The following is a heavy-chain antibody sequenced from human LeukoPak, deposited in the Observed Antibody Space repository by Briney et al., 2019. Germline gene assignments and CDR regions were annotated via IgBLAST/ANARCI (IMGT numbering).Heavy chain of an antibody. Sequence: PGGSLRLSCAASGFTFSSYSMNWVRQAPGKGLEWVSSISSSSSYIYYADSVKGRFTISRDNAKNSLYLQLNSLRAEDTAVYYCARGYVAGQHFDSWGQGTLVTVS. V-gene: IGHV3-21*06. D-gene: IGHD6-19*01. CDR3: ARGYVAGQHFDS. CDR1: GFTFSSYS. CDR2: ISSSSSYI. J-gene: IGHJ4*02.